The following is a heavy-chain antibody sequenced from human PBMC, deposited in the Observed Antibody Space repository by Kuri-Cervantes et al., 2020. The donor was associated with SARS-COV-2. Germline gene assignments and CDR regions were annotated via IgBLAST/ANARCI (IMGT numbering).Heavy chain of an antibody. V-gene: IGHV3-43*02. D-gene: IGHD4-17*01. CDR3: AKVTTVTLTDFDY. J-gene: IGHJ4*02. CDR1: GFTFDDYA. Sequence: ETLSLTCAASGFTFDDYAMHWVRQAPGKGLEWVSLISGDGGSTYYADSVKGRFTTSRDNSKNSLYLQMNSLRTEDTALYYCAKVTTVTLTDFDYWGQGTLVTVSS. CDR2: ISGDGGST.